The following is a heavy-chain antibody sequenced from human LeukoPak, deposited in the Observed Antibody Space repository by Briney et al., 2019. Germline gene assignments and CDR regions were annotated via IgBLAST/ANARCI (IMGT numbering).Heavy chain of an antibody. Sequence: ASVKVSCKASGGTFMRHSISWVRQAPGQGLEWMGWINPNSGGTNYAQKFQGWVTMTRDTSISTAYMELSRLRSDDTAVYYCARDEYSGSYSYGMDVWGQGTMVTVSS. CDR2: INPNSGGT. D-gene: IGHD1-26*01. J-gene: IGHJ6*02. V-gene: IGHV1-2*04. CDR1: GGTFMRHS. CDR3: ARDEYSGSYSYGMDV.